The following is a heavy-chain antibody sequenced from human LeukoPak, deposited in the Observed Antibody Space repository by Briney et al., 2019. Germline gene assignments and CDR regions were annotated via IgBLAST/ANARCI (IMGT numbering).Heavy chain of an antibody. V-gene: IGHV6-1*01. Sequence: SQTLSLTCAISGDSVSSNSAAWNWIRQSPSRGLEWLGRTYYRSKWYNDYAVSVKSRITINPDTSKNQFSLQLNSVTPEDTAVYYCARDFLFSGYDWGYGMDVWGQGTTVTVPS. CDR2: TYYRSKWYN. D-gene: IGHD5-12*01. CDR3: ARDFLFSGYDWGYGMDV. CDR1: GDSVSSNSAA. J-gene: IGHJ6*02.